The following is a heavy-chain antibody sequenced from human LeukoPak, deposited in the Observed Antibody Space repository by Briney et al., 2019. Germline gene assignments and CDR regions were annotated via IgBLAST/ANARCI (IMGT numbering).Heavy chain of an antibody. CDR1: GFTFSSYA. J-gene: IGHJ4*02. CDR2: ISYDGSSK. V-gene: IGHV3-30-3*01. CDR3: ARAEGIAVAAKGY. Sequence: PGGSLRLSCAASGFTFSSYAMHWVRQAPGKGLEWVAVISYDGSSKYYADSVKGRFTISRDNSKNTLYLQMNSLRAEDTAVYYCARAEGIAVAAKGYWGQGTLVTVSS. D-gene: IGHD6-19*01.